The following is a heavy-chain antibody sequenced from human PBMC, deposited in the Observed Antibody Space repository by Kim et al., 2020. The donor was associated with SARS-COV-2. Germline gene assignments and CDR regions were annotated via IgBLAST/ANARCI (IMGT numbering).Heavy chain of an antibody. J-gene: IGHJ4*02. CDR3: ARATEWVVPATWWYFDY. Sequence: SVKVSCKASGGTFSSYAISWVRQAPGQGLEWMGGIIPIFGTANYAQKFQGGVTITADESTSTAYMELSSLRSEDTAVYYCARATEWVVPATWWYFDYWGQGTLVTVSS. V-gene: IGHV1-69*13. D-gene: IGHD2-2*01. CDR2: IIPIFGTA. CDR1: GGTFSSYA.